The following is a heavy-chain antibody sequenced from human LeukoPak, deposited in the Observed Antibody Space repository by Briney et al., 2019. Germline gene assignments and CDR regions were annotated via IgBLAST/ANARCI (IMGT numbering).Heavy chain of an antibody. CDR3: ARDGPYCSGGSCYSGDYSYYMAV. J-gene: IGHJ6*03. D-gene: IGHD2-15*01. CDR2: INPNSGGT. Sequence: ASVKVSCKASGYTFTGYYMHWVRQAPGQGLEWMGWINPNSGGTNYAQKFQGRVTMTRDTSSSTAYMELSRLRSDGTAVYYCARDGPYCSGGSCYSGDYSYYMAVWGKGTTVTVYS. CDR1: GYTFTGYY. V-gene: IGHV1-2*02.